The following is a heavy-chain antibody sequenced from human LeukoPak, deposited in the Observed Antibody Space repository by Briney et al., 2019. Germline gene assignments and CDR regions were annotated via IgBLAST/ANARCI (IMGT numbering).Heavy chain of an antibody. V-gene: IGHV4-59*01. CDR2: FFYSGST. Sequence: SETLSLTCLVPGGSSIITSWSCIRQPPGKGLERIGLFFYSGSTNYNPSLKSRVTISADTSKNQFSLKLSSVTAADTAVYYCARGVAARGEGFDYWGQGTLVTVSS. CDR1: GGSSIITS. CDR3: ARGVAARGEGFDY. J-gene: IGHJ4*02. D-gene: IGHD6-6*01.